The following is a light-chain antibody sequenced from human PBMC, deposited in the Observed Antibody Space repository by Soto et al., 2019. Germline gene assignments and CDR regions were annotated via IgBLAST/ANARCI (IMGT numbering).Light chain of an antibody. CDR2: VEGTGSY. CDR3: ETWDRSAWV. V-gene: IGLV4-60*03. Sequence: QSVLTQSSSDSASPGSSVKLTCTLSSGHSTYIIAWHQQQPGKAPRFLMKVEGTGSYNKGSGVPDRFSGSSSGADRYLTISNVLSEDEADYYCETWDRSAWVFGGGTKLTVL. CDR1: SGHSTYI. J-gene: IGLJ3*02.